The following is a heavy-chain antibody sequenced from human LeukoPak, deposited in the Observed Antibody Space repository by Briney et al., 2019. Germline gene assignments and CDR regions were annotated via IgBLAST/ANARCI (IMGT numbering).Heavy chain of an antibody. Sequence: ASVKVSCKASGYTFTGYYMHWVRQAPGQGLEWMGWINPNSGGTNYAQKFQGRATMTRDTPISTAYMELSRLRSDDTAVYYCARENIAVAGHFDYWGQGALVTVSS. D-gene: IGHD6-19*01. CDR1: GYTFTGYY. J-gene: IGHJ4*02. CDR2: INPNSGGT. V-gene: IGHV1-2*02. CDR3: ARENIAVAGHFDY.